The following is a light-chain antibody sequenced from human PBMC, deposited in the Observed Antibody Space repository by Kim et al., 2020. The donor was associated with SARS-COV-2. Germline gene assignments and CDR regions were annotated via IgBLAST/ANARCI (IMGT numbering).Light chain of an antibody. CDR2: DVT. V-gene: IGLV2-14*03. Sequence: GQSITISGTGTSSDVGGYNYVCWYQHHPDKAPKLMIYDVTKRPSGISDRFSGSKSDATASLTISGLQAEDEADYYCSSYTSSGTWVFGGGTKLTVL. CDR3: SSYTSSGTWV. CDR1: SSDVGGYNY. J-gene: IGLJ3*02.